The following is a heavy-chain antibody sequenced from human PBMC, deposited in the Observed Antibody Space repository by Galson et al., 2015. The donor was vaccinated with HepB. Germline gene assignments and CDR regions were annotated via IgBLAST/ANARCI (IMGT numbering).Heavy chain of an antibody. J-gene: IGHJ4*02. D-gene: IGHD3-22*01. CDR2: IYFTGRV. Sequence: SETLSLTCTVAGALIDGTTYYWGWIRQSPGKGLEWMGSIYFTGRVYDNPSLKSRLTISVDTSRNQFSLRLRSVTAADTAIYYCAKSNGYWSFVYWDQGTLVTGSS. CDR3: AKSNGYWSFVY. V-gene: IGHV4-39*01. CDR1: GALIDGTTYY.